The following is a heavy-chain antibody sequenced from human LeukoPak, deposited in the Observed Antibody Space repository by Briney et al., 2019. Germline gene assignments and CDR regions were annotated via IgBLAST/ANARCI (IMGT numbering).Heavy chain of an antibody. CDR3: VRKTATEEVYFDN. Sequence: GGSLRLSCEASGFTFSTHTMSWVRQAPGKGLEWVSCISSRSSYIFYADSVRGRFIISRDNAKNSLYLQMNSLRPEDTAKYFCVRKTATEEVYFDNWGQGTPVTVSS. CDR2: ISSRSSYI. V-gene: IGHV3-21*01. CDR1: GFTFSTHT. J-gene: IGHJ4*02.